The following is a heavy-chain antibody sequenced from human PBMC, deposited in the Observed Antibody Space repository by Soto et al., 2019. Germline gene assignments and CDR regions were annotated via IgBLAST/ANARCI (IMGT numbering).Heavy chain of an antibody. V-gene: IGHV3-11*01. CDR3: ARVSASGWHVNGRDYFDS. CDR2: ISSREVTV. J-gene: IGHJ4*02. CDR1: GFTFSNYY. Sequence: GWSLRLCCAASGFTFSNYYMTWIRQAPGKGLECLSYISSREVTVYYADSVKGRFTISRDNTKNSLYLQMTTLRDEDTAVYYCARVSASGWHVNGRDYFDSWGQGTLVTVSS. D-gene: IGHD6-19*01.